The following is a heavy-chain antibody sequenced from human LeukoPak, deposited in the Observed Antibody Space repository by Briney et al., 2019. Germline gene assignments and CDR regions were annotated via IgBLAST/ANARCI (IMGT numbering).Heavy chain of an antibody. CDR1: GFTFSSYW. CDR3: ARGGGLDV. J-gene: IGHJ6*02. Sequence: GGSLRLSCAASGFTFSSYWMNLARQAPGKGLEWVASINHNGNVNYYVDSVKVRFTISRDKAKTSLYLQMRNLRAEDTAVYFCARGGGLDVWGQGATVTVSS. CDR2: INHNGNVN. V-gene: IGHV3-7*03. D-gene: IGHD3-16*01.